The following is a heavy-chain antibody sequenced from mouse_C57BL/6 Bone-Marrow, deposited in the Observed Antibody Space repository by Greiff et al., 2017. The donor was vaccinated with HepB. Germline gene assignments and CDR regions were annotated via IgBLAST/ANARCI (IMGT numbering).Heavy chain of an antibody. CDR1: GYTFTSYW. D-gene: IGHD2-3*01. Sequence: QVQLKQPGAELVMPGASVKLSCKASGYTFTSYWMHWVKQRPGQGLEWIGEIDPSDSYTNYNQKFKGKSTLTVDKSSSTAYMQLSSLTSEDSAVYYCARGSAIYDGYYDSFDDWGQGTTLTVSS. V-gene: IGHV1-69*01. CDR2: IDPSDSYT. J-gene: IGHJ2*01. CDR3: ARGSAIYDGYYDSFDD.